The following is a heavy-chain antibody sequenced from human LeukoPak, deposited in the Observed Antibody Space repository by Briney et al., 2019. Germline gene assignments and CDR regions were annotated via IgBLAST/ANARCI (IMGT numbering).Heavy chain of an antibody. CDR2: FYPGDSHT. CDR1: GYSLTSYW. D-gene: IGHD5-18*01. CDR3: ARLTAMVFSLDDY. J-gene: IGHJ4*02. V-gene: IGHV5-51*01. Sequence: GESLKTYFKGSGYSLTSYWIGLERQTPGKGPEGMGIFYPGDSHTRYSPSFQGQVTISAHKSISTAYLQWSSLKASDTAMYYCARLTAMVFSLDDYWGQGTLVTVSS.